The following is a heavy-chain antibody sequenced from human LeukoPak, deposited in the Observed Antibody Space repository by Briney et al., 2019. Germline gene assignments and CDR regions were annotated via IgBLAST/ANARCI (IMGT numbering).Heavy chain of an antibody. Sequence: ASVKVSCKASGYTFTGYYMHWVRQAPGQGLEWMGIINPSGGSTSYAQKFQGRVTMTRDTSTSTVYMELSSLRSEDTAVYYCVRDRYDILTGSNYYYGMDVWGQGTTVTVSS. D-gene: IGHD3-9*01. V-gene: IGHV1-46*01. CDR3: VRDRYDILTGSNYYYGMDV. J-gene: IGHJ6*02. CDR1: GYTFTGYY. CDR2: INPSGGST.